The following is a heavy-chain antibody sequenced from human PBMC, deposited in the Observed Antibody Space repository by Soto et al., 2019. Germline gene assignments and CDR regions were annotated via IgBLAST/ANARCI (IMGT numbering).Heavy chain of an antibody. V-gene: IGHV3-23*01. CDR3: VGRYFDWSNYYGMDV. J-gene: IGHJ6*02. CDR2: ISGSGGST. Sequence: PGGSLRLSCAASGFTFSSYAMSWVRQAPGKGLEWVSAISGSGGSTYYADSVKGRFTISRDNSKNTLYLQMNSLRAEDTAVYYCVGRYFDWSNYYGMDVWGQGTTVTVSS. CDR1: GFTFSSYA. D-gene: IGHD3-9*01.